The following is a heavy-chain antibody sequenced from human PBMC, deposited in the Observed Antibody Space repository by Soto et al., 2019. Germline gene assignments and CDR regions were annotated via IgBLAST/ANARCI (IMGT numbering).Heavy chain of an antibody. CDR3: AHTTTGYYFDY. CDR2: ISGSGTII. CDR1: GFTFSSYE. D-gene: IGHD4-17*01. Sequence: PGGSLRLSCAASGFTFSSYEMNWVRQAPGKGLEWVSYISGSGTIIYQADSVKGRFTISRDNGKNSLYLQMNSLRADDTAVYYLAHTTTGYYFDYVGPGTLVTVSS. J-gene: IGHJ4*02. V-gene: IGHV3-48*03.